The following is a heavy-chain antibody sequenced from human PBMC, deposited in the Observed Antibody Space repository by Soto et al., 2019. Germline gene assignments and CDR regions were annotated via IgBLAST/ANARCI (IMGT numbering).Heavy chain of an antibody. CDR1: GFTFGSYA. CDR2: ISYDGSNK. CDR3: ARDLFTMVRGGWFDP. V-gene: IGHV3-30-3*01. J-gene: IGHJ5*02. D-gene: IGHD3-10*01. Sequence: GGSLRLSCAASGFTFGSYAMHWVRQAPGKGLEWVAVISYDGSNKYYADSVKGRFTISRDNSKNTLYLQMNSLRAEDTAVYYCARDLFTMVRGGWFDPWGQGTLVTVS.